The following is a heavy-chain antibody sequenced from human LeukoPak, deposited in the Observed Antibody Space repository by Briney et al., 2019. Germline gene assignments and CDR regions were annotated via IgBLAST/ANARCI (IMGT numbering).Heavy chain of an antibody. CDR2: VYHNGTP. J-gene: IGHJ6*02. D-gene: IGHD2-2*02. CDR3: ATAPILRGEAGEQYKYGMDV. Sequence: SETLSLTCAVSVGSISSGNWWSWVRQSPGKGLGWIGEVYHNGTPNYNPSLKSRVTISADTFKNHFSLKLTSVTAADTAVYYCATAPILRGEAGEQYKYGMDVWGQGTTVIVSS. V-gene: IGHV4-4*02. CDR1: VGSISSGNW.